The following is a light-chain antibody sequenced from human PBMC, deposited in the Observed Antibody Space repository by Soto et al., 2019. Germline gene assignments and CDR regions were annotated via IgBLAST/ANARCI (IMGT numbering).Light chain of an antibody. CDR1: SSDVGGYNY. CDR3: TSFTTIDTVI. V-gene: IGLV2-14*01. Sequence: QSVLTQPASLSGSPGQSITISCTGTSSDVGGYNYVSWYQQRPGEAPKLIIYDVTSRPSGVSNRFSASKSGNTASLTISGLQAEDEADYYCTSFTTIDTVIFGGGTKVTVL. CDR2: DVT. J-gene: IGLJ2*01.